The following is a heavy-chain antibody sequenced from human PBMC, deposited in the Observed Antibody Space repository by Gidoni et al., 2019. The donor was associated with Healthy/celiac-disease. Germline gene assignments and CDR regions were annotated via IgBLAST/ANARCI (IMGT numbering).Heavy chain of an antibody. CDR1: GGSISSGYYY. V-gene: IGHV4-30-4*01. Sequence: QVQLQESGPGLVKPSQTLSLTCTVSGGSISSGYYYWSWIRQPPGKGLEWIGYIYYSGSTYSNPSLKSRVTISVDTSKNQFSLKLSSVTAADTAVYYCARIGYCTNGVCYTVYDWGQGTLVTVSS. CDR2: IYYSGST. D-gene: IGHD2-8*01. CDR3: ARIGYCTNGVCYTVYD. J-gene: IGHJ4*02.